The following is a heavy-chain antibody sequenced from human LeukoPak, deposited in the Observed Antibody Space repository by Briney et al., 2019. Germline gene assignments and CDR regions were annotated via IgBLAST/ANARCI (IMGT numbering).Heavy chain of an antibody. V-gene: IGHV4-39*07. CDR3: ARARTLVGTVREDWFDP. D-gene: IGHD3-10*02. CDR1: GGSISSSSYY. Sequence: SETLSLTCTVSGGSISSSSYYWGWIRQPPGKGLEWIGSIYTSGSTNYNPSLKSRVTISVDTSKNQFSLKLSSVTAADTAVYYCARARTLVGTVREDWFDPWGQGTLVTVSS. J-gene: IGHJ5*02. CDR2: IYTSGST.